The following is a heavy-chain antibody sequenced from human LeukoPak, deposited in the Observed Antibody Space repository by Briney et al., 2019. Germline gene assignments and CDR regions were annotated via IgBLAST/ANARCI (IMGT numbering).Heavy chain of an antibody. CDR1: GYSISSGYY. J-gene: IGHJ5*02. V-gene: IGHV4-38-2*02. CDR3: ARHLSGIVVVPAAINWFDP. Sequence: SETLSLTCTVSGYSISSGYYWVWIRQPPGKGLEWIGSIYHRGNTYYNPSLKSRVTISVDTSKNQFSLKLSSVTAADTAVYYCARHLSGIVVVPAAINWFDPWGQGTLVTVSS. CDR2: IYHRGNT. D-gene: IGHD2-2*02.